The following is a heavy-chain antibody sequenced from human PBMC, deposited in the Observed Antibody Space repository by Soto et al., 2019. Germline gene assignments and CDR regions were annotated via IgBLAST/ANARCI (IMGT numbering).Heavy chain of an antibody. D-gene: IGHD3-10*01. CDR2: IYYSGST. CDR3: ARLEGYYSYMVV. J-gene: IGHJ6*03. CDR1: AGSISSYY. Sequence: ASETLSLTCTVSAGSISSYYWTWIRQPPGKGLEWIGYIYYSGSTNYNPSLKSRVTISVATSKTQFSLKLSSVTAADTAVYYCARLEGYYSYMVVCCKGTTGT. V-gene: IGHV4-59*08.